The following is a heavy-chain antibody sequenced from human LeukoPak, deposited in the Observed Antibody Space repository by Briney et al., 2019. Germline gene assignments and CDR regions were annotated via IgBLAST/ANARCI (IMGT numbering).Heavy chain of an antibody. Sequence: GGSLGLSCAASGFTFSSYAMHWVRQAPGKGLEWVAVISYDGSNKYYADSVKGRFTISRDNSKNTLYLQMNSLRAEDTAVYYCARRKGQYCSSTSCQGAFDYWGQGTLVTVSS. CDR2: ISYDGSNK. V-gene: IGHV3-30-3*01. D-gene: IGHD2-2*01. J-gene: IGHJ4*02. CDR3: ARRKGQYCSSTSCQGAFDY. CDR1: GFTFSSYA.